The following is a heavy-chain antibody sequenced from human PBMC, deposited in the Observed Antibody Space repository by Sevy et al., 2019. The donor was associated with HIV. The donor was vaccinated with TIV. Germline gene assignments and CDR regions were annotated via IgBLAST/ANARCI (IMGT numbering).Heavy chain of an antibody. CDR3: ARRDGYSSIDY. CDR1: GYSLTRYW. D-gene: IGHD4-4*01. Sequence: GESLKISCKASGYSLTRYWIGWVRQMPGKGPEWMGIIDPDDSDTRYSPSFQGQVTISADKSISTAYLQWSSLKASDTAMYYCARRDGYSSIDYWGQGTLVTVSS. J-gene: IGHJ4*02. CDR2: IDPDDSDT. V-gene: IGHV5-51*01.